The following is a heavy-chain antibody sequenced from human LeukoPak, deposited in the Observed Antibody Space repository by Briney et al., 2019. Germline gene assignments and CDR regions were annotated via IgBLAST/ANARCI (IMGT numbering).Heavy chain of an antibody. D-gene: IGHD3-10*01. CDR3: AREAVHYGSGSHDY. CDR2: IHDSGNT. Sequence: PSETLSLTCSVSGGSTSSRTYHWGWIRQPPGKGLEWFGSIHDSGNTYYRSSLKSRLTQSVDTSKNQFSLKLSSVTAADTAVYYCAREAVHYGSGSHDYWGQGTLVTVSS. CDR1: GGSTSSRTYH. J-gene: IGHJ4*02. V-gene: IGHV4-39*07.